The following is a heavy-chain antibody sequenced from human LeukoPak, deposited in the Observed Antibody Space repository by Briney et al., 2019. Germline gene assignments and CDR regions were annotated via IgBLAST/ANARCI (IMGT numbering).Heavy chain of an antibody. Sequence: ASVTVSCKASGYTFTSYAMNWVRRAPGQGLEWMGWINTNTGNPTYAQGFTGRFVFSLDTSVSTAYLQISSLKAEDTAVYYCAREGGLYSSSSSWGLFDYWGQGTLVTVSS. D-gene: IGHD6-6*01. CDR3: AREGGLYSSSSSWGLFDY. V-gene: IGHV7-4-1*02. CDR2: INTNTGNP. J-gene: IGHJ4*02. CDR1: GYTFTSYA.